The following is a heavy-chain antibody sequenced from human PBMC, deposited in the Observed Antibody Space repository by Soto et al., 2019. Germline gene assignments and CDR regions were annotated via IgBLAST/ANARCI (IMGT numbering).Heavy chain of an antibody. CDR2: IYYNGSP. CDR1: GGSIISGGYY. V-gene: IGHV4-31*03. J-gene: IGHJ4*02. Sequence: QVHLQESGPGLVKPSQTLSLTCTVSGGSIISGGYYWSWIRQHPGKGLEWIGYIYYNGSPYYNPSLKSRVTISLDTSMNQFSMNLRSEAAADTAGYYCARGVSGYSGYDPPDYWGQGTLVTVSS. CDR3: ARGVSGYSGYDPPDY. D-gene: IGHD5-12*01.